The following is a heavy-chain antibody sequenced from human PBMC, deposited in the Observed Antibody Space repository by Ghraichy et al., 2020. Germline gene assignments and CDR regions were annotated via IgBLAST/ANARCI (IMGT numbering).Heavy chain of an antibody. J-gene: IGHJ4*02. CDR1: GYTFTSYG. Sequence: ASVKVSCKASGYTFTSYGISWVRQAPGQGLEWMGWISAYNGNTNYAQKLQGRVTMTTDTSTSTAYMELRSLRSDDTAVYYCARGDVGYYYGSGSYPRSYYFDYWGQGTLVTVSS. CDR3: ARGDVGYYYGSGSYPRSYYFDY. V-gene: IGHV1-18*01. CDR2: ISAYNGNT. D-gene: IGHD3-10*01.